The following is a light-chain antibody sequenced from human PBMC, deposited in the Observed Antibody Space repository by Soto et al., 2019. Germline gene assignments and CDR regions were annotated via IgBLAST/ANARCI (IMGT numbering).Light chain of an antibody. J-gene: IGKJ1*01. CDR1: QSVGSD. CDR2: GAS. V-gene: IGKV3-15*01. Sequence: EIVMTQSPATLSVSPGERATLSCRASQSVGSDLARYQHTPGQPPRLLIYGASTRATGIPGRFSGSGSGTEFTLTISSLQSEDFAVYFCQQYNNWPPWTFGQGTKVEIK. CDR3: QQYNNWPPWT.